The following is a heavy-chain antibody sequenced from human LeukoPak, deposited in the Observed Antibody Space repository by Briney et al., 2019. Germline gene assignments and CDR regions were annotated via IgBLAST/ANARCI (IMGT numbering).Heavy chain of an antibody. CDR2: IYYSGST. J-gene: IGHJ5*02. Sequence: SETLPLTCTVSGGSISSGGYYWSWIRQHPGKGLEWIGYIYYSGSTYYNPSLKSRVTISVDTSKNQFSLKLSSVTAADTAVYYCARRYCSGGSCYGGFDPWGQGTLVTVSS. V-gene: IGHV4-31*03. CDR1: GGSISSGGYY. CDR3: ARRYCSGGSCYGGFDP. D-gene: IGHD2-15*01.